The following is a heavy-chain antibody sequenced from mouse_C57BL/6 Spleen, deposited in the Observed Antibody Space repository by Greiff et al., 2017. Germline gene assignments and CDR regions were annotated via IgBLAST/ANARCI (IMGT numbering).Heavy chain of an antibody. V-gene: IGHV1-76*01. CDR1: GYTFTDYY. D-gene: IGHD2-13*01. Sequence: VKLMESGAELVRPGASVKLSCKASGYTFTDYYINWVKQRPGQGLEWIARIYPGCGNAYYNKKFKGKAPLTAEKSSSTDYLQLSSLTYEDTAVYFCAMSDFALDYWGQGTSLTVSS. J-gene: IGHJ2*02. CDR2: IYPGCGNA. CDR3: AMSDFALDY.